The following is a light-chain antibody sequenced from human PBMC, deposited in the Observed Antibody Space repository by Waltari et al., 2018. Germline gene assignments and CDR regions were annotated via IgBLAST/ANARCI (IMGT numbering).Light chain of an antibody. Sequence: QSVLTQPPSVSGAPGQGVTISCTGRTSNIRAGPEVPCFQQLPGTAPKLLTHDDSNRPSGVPDRFSASKSGTSASLAITGLQADDEADYYCQSYDSSLNIYVFGTGTKVTVL. V-gene: IGLV1-40*01. CDR2: DDS. CDR1: TSNIRAGPE. CDR3: QSYDSSLNIYV. J-gene: IGLJ1*01.